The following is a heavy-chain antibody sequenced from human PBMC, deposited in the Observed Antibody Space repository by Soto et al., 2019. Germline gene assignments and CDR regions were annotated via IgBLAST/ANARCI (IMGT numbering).Heavy chain of an antibody. CDR1: GYTFTAYA. J-gene: IGHJ4*02. CDR3: ARAVAVPADFAD. Sequence: QVQLVQSGPEGHKPGASVKVSCKASGYTFTAYAMHWVRQAPGQRLEWMGWINAGNGNTKYSPKFQGRVTITTDTAASTAYMELSSLRAEDTAVYYCARAVAVPADFADWGQGSLVCVS. V-gene: IGHV1-3*01. CDR2: INAGNGNT. D-gene: IGHD6-19*01.